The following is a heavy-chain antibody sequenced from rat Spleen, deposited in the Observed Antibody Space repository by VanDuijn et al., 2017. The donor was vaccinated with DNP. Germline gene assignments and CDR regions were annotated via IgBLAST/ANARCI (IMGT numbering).Heavy chain of an antibody. J-gene: IGHJ2*01. D-gene: IGHD5-1*01. V-gene: IGHV5-25*01. CDR2: ISTGGGNT. Sequence: EVQLVESGGGLVQPGRSLKLSCAASGFTFSDYYMAWVRQAPKKGPELVAYISTGGGNTYYRDSVKGRFTISRDNANGTLYLQMDNLRSEDTATYYCARLGGSPFDYWGQGVMVTVSS. CDR1: GFTFSDYY. CDR3: ARLGGSPFDY.